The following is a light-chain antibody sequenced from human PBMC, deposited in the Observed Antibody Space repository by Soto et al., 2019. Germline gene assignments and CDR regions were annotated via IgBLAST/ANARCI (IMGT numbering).Light chain of an antibody. J-gene: IGLJ1*01. CDR2: RND. CDR1: SSNIGTNY. V-gene: IGLV1-47*01. CDR3: SSYAVKKNFVV. Sequence: QSVLTQPPSTSGTPGQRVTISCSGSSSNIGTNYVYWYQQFPGTAPKLLIYRNDQRPSGVPDRFSGSKSGTSASLAISGLRSEDEADYYCSSYAVKKNFVVFGSGTKVTVL.